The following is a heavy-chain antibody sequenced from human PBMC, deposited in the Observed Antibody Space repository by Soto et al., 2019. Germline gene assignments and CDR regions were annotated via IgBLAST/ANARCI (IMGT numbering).Heavy chain of an antibody. D-gene: IGHD2-15*01. V-gene: IGHV3-23*01. J-gene: IGHJ4*02. CDR1: GFTFSSYA. CDR3: AKLPRYCSGGSCFGGYFDS. CDR2: ISGGDGGT. Sequence: EVQLLESGGGLVQPGGSLRLSCAASGFTFSSYAMSWVRQAPGKGLEWVSGISGGDGGTYYADSVKGRFTVSSDNSKNTLYLQMNSLRAEDTAVYYCAKLPRYCSGGSCFGGYFDSWGQGTLVTVSS.